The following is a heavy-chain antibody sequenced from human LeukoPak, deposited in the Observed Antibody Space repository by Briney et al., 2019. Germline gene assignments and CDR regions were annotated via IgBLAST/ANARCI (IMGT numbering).Heavy chain of an antibody. CDR3: ARGRRITMIVVVIKTYFDY. D-gene: IGHD3-22*01. V-gene: IGHV1-2*02. CDR1: GYTFTGYY. J-gene: IGHJ4*02. Sequence: ASVKVSCKASGYTFTGYYMHWVRQAPGQGLEWMGWINPNSGGTNYAQKFQGRVTMTRDTSISTAYMELSRLRSDDTAVYYCARGRRITMIVVVIKTYFDYWGQGTLVTVSS. CDR2: INPNSGGT.